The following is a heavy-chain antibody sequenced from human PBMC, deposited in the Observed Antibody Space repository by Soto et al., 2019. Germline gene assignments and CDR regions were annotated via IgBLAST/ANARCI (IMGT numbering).Heavy chain of an antibody. J-gene: IGHJ4*02. CDR3: ARVDRYCSGGSCYAEALDY. D-gene: IGHD2-15*01. Sequence: ASVKVSCKASGGTFSSYTISWVRQAPGQGLEWMGRIIPILGIANYAQKFQGRVTITADKSTSTAYMELSSLRSEDTAVYYCARVDRYCSGGSCYAEALDYWGQGTLVTVSS. CDR1: GGTFSSYT. V-gene: IGHV1-69*02. CDR2: IIPILGIA.